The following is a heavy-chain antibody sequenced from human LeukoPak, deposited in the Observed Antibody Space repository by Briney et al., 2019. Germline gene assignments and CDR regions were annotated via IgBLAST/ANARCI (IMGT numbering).Heavy chain of an antibody. Sequence: GRSLRLTCAASGFTFSSYAMHWVRQAPGKRLEWVAVISYDGSNKYYADSVKGRFTISRDNSKNTLYLQMNSLRAEDTAVYYCASGYSYASFDYWGQGTLVTVSS. CDR3: ASGYSYASFDY. V-gene: IGHV3-30*04. CDR1: GFTFSSYA. J-gene: IGHJ4*02. CDR2: ISYDGSNK. D-gene: IGHD5-18*01.